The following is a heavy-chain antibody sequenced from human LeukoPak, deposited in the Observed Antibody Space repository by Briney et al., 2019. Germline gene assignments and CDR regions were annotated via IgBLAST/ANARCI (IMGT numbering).Heavy chain of an antibody. J-gene: IGHJ6*02. D-gene: IGHD6-19*01. Sequence: AASVKVSCKASGGTFSSYAISWVRQAPGQGLEWMGRIIPILGIANYAQKFQGRVTITADKSTSTAYMELSSLRSEDTAVYYCASKQWLAQGYYGMDVWGQGTTVTVSS. CDR1: GGTFSSYA. CDR3: ASKQWLAQGYYGMDV. CDR2: IIPILGIA. V-gene: IGHV1-69*04.